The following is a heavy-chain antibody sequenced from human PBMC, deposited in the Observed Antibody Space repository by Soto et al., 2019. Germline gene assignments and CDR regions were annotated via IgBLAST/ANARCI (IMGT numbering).Heavy chain of an antibody. CDR2: IYHSGST. J-gene: IGHJ4*02. Sequence: SETLALTCAVSGYSISSGYYWGWVRQPPGKGLEWIGSIYHSGSTYYNPSLKSRVTISVDTSKNQFSLKLSSVTAADTAVYYCARESITMIVPYYFDYWGQGTLVTVSS. D-gene: IGHD3-22*01. CDR3: ARESITMIVPYYFDY. CDR1: GYSISSGYY. V-gene: IGHV4-38-2*02.